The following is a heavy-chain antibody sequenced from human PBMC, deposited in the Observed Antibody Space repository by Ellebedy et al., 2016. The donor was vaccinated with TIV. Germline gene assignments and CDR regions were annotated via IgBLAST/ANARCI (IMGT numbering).Heavy chain of an antibody. Sequence: SETLSLTXTVSGGSISSGDYYWSCIRQPPGKGLEWIGYIYYSGSTYYNPSLKSRVTISVDTSKNQFSLKLSSVTAADTAVYYCARRGVVVAPVYYYYYGMDVWGQGTTVTVSS. D-gene: IGHD2-15*01. CDR1: GGSISSGDYY. J-gene: IGHJ6*02. CDR2: IYYSGST. V-gene: IGHV4-30-4*08. CDR3: ARRGVVVAPVYYYYYGMDV.